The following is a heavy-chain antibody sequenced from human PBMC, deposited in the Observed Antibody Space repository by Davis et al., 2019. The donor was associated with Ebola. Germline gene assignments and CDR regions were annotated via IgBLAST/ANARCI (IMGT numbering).Heavy chain of an antibody. CDR1: GGSFSGYY. CDR2: INHSGST. D-gene: IGHD3-22*01. V-gene: IGHV4-34*01. Sequence: MPSETLSLTCAVYGGSFSGYYWSWIRQPPGKGLEWIGEINHSGSTNYNPSLKSRVTISVDTSKNQFSLKLSSVTAADTAVYYCARGSYDSSGYYYGGNFDYWGQGTLVTVSS. J-gene: IGHJ4*02. CDR3: ARGSYDSSGYYYGGNFDY.